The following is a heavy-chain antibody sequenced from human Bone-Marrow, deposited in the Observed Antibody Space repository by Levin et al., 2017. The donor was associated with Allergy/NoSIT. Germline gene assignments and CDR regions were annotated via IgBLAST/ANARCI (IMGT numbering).Heavy chain of an antibody. Sequence: GESLKISCKGSGYNFATSWIGWVRQMPGKGLEWMGVIYPGDSDTRYSPSFQDQVTISADKSINTAYLQWSSLKASDTAMYYCARRCTGGSCYSGNSYGMEVWGQGTTVIVSS. V-gene: IGHV5-51*01. D-gene: IGHD2-15*01. CDR3: ARRCTGGSCYSGNSYGMEV. CDR1: GYNFATSW. CDR2: IYPGDSDT. J-gene: IGHJ6*02.